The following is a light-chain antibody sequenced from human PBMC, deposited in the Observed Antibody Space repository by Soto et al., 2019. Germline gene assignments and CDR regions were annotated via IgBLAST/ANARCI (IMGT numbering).Light chain of an antibody. Sequence: DIQMTQSPSSLSASVGDRVTITCQASQNINNYLNWYQQKPGRAPKLLIYDASNLEAGVPSRFRGSGSGTDFTFTIRRMQPEDIATDYCQQYENIPTFGQGTRLEIK. CDR2: DAS. J-gene: IGKJ5*01. V-gene: IGKV1-33*01. CDR1: QNINNY. CDR3: QQYENIPT.